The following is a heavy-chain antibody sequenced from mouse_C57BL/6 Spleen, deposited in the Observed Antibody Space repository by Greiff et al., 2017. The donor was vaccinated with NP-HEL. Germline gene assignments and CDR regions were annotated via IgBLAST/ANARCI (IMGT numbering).Heavy chain of an antibody. CDR1: GYAFSSYW. D-gene: IGHD1-1*01. CDR2: IYPGDGDT. Sequence: VQLQQSGAELVKPGASVKISCKASGYAFSSYWMNWVKQRPGKGLEWIGQIYPGDGDTNYNGKFKGKATLTADKSSSTAYMQLSSLTSEDSAVNFCARKGITTVVATYWYFDVWGTGTTVTVSS. CDR3: ARKGITTVVATYWYFDV. V-gene: IGHV1-80*01. J-gene: IGHJ1*03.